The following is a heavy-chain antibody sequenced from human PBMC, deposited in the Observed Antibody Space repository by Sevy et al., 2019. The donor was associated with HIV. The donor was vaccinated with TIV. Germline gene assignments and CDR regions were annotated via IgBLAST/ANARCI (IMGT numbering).Heavy chain of an antibody. V-gene: IGHV3-48*03. Sequence: GGPLRLSCAASGFTFSNYEMNWVRQVPGKGLEWVSYISNSGSTMYYADSVKGRFTISRDNAKKSLYLQMNSLRVADTAFYYCARNGGAYDKGFDPWGQGTLVTVSS. CDR2: ISNSGSTM. CDR3: ARNGGAYDKGFDP. D-gene: IGHD3-22*01. J-gene: IGHJ5*02. CDR1: GFTFSNYE.